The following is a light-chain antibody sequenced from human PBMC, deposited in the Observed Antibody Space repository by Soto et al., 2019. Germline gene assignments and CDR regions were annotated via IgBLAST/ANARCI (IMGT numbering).Light chain of an antibody. J-gene: IGKJ5*01. Sequence: DIVMTQSPDSLAVSLGERATINCKSSQSVLYSSNNKNSVAWYQQKPGQPPQLLIYWASTRESGVPDRFSGSESGTDFTLTISSLQAEDVAVYYCQQRNVWPPITFGQGTRLEIK. CDR1: QSVLYSSNNKNS. V-gene: IGKV4-1*01. CDR3: QQRNVWPPIT. CDR2: WAS.